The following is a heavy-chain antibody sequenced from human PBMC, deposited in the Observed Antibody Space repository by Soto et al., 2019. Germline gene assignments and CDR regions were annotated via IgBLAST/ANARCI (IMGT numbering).Heavy chain of an antibody. D-gene: IGHD3-10*01. J-gene: IGHJ3*02. Sequence: QVQLQESGPGLVKPSETLSLTCTVSGGSISSYYWSWIRQPPGKGLEWIGYIYYSGSTNYNPSHTSRVTISVDTSKNPFALKLSSVTAADTAVYYCARVWGGAFDIWGQGTMVTVSS. CDR1: GGSISSYY. V-gene: IGHV4-59*01. CDR3: ARVWGGAFDI. CDR2: IYYSGST.